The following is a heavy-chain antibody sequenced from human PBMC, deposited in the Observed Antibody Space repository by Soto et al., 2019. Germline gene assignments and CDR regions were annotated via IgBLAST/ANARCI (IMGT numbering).Heavy chain of an antibody. CDR3: AKEKYGSGSALDY. Sequence: GASVKVSCEGSGDAFTTYGITWVRQAPGQGLEWMGWISAHNGNTNYAQKLQGRVTVTRDTSTSTAYMELRSLRSDDTAVYYCAKEKYGSGSALDYWGQGTLVTSPQ. J-gene: IGHJ4*02. CDR2: ISAHNGNT. D-gene: IGHD3-10*01. CDR1: GDAFTTYG. V-gene: IGHV1-18*01.